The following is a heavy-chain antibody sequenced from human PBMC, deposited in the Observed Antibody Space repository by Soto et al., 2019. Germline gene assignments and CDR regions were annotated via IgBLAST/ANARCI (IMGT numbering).Heavy chain of an antibody. Sequence: SETLSLTCTVSGGSISSGGYYWSWIRQHPGKGLEWIGYIYYSGSTYYNPSLKSRVTISVDTSKNQFSLKLSSVTTADTAVYYCASISAMVPHLDYWGQGTLVTV. CDR1: GGSISSGGYY. D-gene: IGHD5-18*01. CDR2: IYYSGST. J-gene: IGHJ4*02. V-gene: IGHV4-31*03. CDR3: ASISAMVPHLDY.